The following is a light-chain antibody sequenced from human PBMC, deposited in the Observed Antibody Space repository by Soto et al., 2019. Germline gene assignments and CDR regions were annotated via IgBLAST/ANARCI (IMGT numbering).Light chain of an antibody. CDR3: QQYDTSPPLT. CDR1: QSVRSNY. CDR2: GAS. Sequence: EIVLTQSPGTLSLSPGDRATLSCRASQSVRSNYLAWYQQKPGQAPSLLLYGASSRATGIPDRFSGSGSGTGFTITISRLEPEDFSVYYCQQYDTSPPLTFGGGTKVEIK. J-gene: IGKJ4*01. V-gene: IGKV3-20*01.